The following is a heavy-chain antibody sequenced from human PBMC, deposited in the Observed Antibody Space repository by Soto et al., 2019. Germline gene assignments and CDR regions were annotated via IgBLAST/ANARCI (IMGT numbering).Heavy chain of an antibody. V-gene: IGHV3-48*01. CDR1: GFSFSSYS. Sequence: EVQVVESGGGLVQPGGSLRLSCAASGFSFSSYSLNWVRQAPGKGLEWVSYISRSSSTISYADSVKGRFTISRDNAKNSLYLKMNSLRAEDTAVYYCARDREYCSGGTCYETGSAYWGQGTLVIVSS. D-gene: IGHD2-15*01. CDR3: ARDREYCSGGTCYETGSAY. J-gene: IGHJ4*02. CDR2: ISRSSSTI.